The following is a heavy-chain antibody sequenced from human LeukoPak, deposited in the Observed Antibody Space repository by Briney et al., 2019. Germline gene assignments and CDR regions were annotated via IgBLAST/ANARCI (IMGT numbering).Heavy chain of an antibody. CDR3: ARGREAIPNVLLDY. J-gene: IGHJ4*02. D-gene: IGHD4/OR15-4a*01. V-gene: IGHV1-69*13. CDR1: GGTFKNYA. Sequence: SVKVSCKASGGTFKNYAISWVRQAPGQGLEWMGGILPIFGTTNYAQKFQARVTITADESTSTAYMELSSLRSEDTAVYYCARGREAIPNVLLDYWGQGTLVTVSS. CDR2: ILPIFGTT.